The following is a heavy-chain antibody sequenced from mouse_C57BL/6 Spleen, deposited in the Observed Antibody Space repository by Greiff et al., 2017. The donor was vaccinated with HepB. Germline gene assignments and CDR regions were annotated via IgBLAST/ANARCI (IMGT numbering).Heavy chain of an antibody. CDR2: IYPRSGNT. J-gene: IGHJ1*03. Sequence: QVHVKQSGAELARPGASVKLSCKASGYTFTSYGISWVKQRTGQGLEWIGEIYPRSGNTYYNEKFKGKATLTADKSSSTAYMELRSLTSEDSAVYFCARLLTVVERYGVWGTGTTVTVSS. CDR1: GYTFTSYG. CDR3: ARLLTVVERYGV. D-gene: IGHD1-1*01. V-gene: IGHV1-81*01.